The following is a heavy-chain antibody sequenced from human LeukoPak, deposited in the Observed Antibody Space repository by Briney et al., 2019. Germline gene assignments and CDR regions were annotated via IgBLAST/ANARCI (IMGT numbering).Heavy chain of an antibody. J-gene: IGHJ4*02. CDR1: GFTFSSYG. D-gene: IGHD3-10*01. V-gene: IGHV3-30*02. CDR3: ARVDPGSYLMFYYVDF. CDR2: IRYDGSNK. Sequence: GGSLRLSCAASGFTFSSYGMHWVRQAPGKGLEWVAFIRYDGSNKYYADSVKGRSTISRDNSKNTLYLQMNSLRAEDTAVYYCARVDPGSYLMFYYVDFWGQGTLVTVSS.